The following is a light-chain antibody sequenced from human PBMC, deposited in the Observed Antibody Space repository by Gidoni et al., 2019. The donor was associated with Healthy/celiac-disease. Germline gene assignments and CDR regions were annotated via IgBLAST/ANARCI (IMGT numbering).Light chain of an antibody. CDR2: GAS. Sequence: EIVMTQSPATLSVSPGERATLSCRASQSVSSNLAWYQQKPGQAPRLLIYGASTRATGIPARFSGSGSGTEFTLTISSLQSEDFAVYYCQQYNNWPPEFXXXTKVEIK. CDR1: QSVSSN. CDR3: QQYNNWPPE. V-gene: IGKV3-15*01. J-gene: IGKJ1*01.